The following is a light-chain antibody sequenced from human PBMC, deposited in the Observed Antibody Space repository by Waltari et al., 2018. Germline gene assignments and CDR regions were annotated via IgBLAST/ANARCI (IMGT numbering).Light chain of an antibody. Sequence: EVVMTQSPDTLSVSPGERATLSFRASQAIYDHLARYQHKPGHPPRLLIYRSSARATGVPARFRGSGSGTDFTLTISSLQSEDSAVYYCQQYNRWPPITFGQGTRLEIK. CDR2: RSS. CDR3: QQYNRWPPIT. V-gene: IGKV3-15*01. CDR1: QAIYDH. J-gene: IGKJ5*01.